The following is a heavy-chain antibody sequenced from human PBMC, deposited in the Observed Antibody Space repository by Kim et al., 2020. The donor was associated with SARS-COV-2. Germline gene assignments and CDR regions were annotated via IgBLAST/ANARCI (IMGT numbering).Heavy chain of an antibody. CDR1: GGSINTYH. CDR2: IFYSVST. J-gene: IGHJ6*03. V-gene: IGHV4-59*01. Sequence: SETLSLTCTVSGGSINTYHWSWIRQPPGKGLEWIGNIFYSVSTNYNPSLRSRVTISVDTSKNQFSLRLSSVTAADTAVYYCARVPRADSDYGYYYMDVWGKGTTVTVSS. D-gene: IGHD4-4*01. CDR3: ARVPRADSDYGYYYMDV.